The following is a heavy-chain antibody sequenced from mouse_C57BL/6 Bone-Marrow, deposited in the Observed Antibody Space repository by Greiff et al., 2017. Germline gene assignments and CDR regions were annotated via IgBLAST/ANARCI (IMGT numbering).Heavy chain of an antibody. CDR3: ARDLGYSNYGFAY. CDR1: GYSITSGYY. D-gene: IGHD2-5*01. CDR2: ISYDGSN. V-gene: IGHV3-6*01. Sequence: VQLKESGPGLVKPSQSLSLTCSVTGYSITSGYYWNWIRQFPGNKLEWMGYISYDGSNNYNPSLKNRISITRDTSKNQFFLKLNSVTTEDTATYYCARDLGYSNYGFAYWGQGTLVTVSA. J-gene: IGHJ3*01.